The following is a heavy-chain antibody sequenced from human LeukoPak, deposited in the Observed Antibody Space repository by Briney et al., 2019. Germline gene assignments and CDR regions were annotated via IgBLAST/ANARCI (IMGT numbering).Heavy chain of an antibody. Sequence: PGGSLRLSCAASGFTFSSYSMNWVRQAPGKGLEWVSYISSSSSTIYYADSVKGRFTISRDNAKNSLYLQMNSLRAEDTAVYYCFVGVGKKQHYYGSGNGWFDPWGQGTLVTVSS. CDR3: FVGVGKKQHYYGSGNGWFDP. V-gene: IGHV3-48*04. CDR2: ISSSSSTI. CDR1: GFTFSSYS. J-gene: IGHJ5*02. D-gene: IGHD3-10*01.